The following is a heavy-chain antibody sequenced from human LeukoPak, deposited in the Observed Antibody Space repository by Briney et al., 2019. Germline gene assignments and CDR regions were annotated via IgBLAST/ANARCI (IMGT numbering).Heavy chain of an antibody. CDR3: ASSSWNFDY. J-gene: IGHJ4*02. CDR2: IYYSGST. V-gene: IGHV4-39*01. CDR1: GGSISSSSYY. D-gene: IGHD6-13*01. Sequence: SETLSLTCTVSGGSISSSSYYWGWIRQPPGKGLEWIGSIYYSGSTYYNPSLRSRVTISVDTSKNQFSLKLSSVTAADTAVYYCASSSWNFDYWGQGTLVTVSS.